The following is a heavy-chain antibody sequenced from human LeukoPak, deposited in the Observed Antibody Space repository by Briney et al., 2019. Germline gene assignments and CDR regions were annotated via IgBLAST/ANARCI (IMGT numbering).Heavy chain of an antibody. CDR3: ATDYYDTT. Sequence: GGSLRLSCATSGFSFSDAWMNWVRQAPGKGLEWVGRIRRNSDGGTIDYAAPVKGRFALSRDDSKNTLYLHMSSLQTEDTAVYYCATDYYDTTWGQGTLVTVSS. D-gene: IGHD3-22*01. CDR2: IRRNSDGGTI. J-gene: IGHJ5*02. CDR1: GFSFSDAW. V-gene: IGHV3-15*07.